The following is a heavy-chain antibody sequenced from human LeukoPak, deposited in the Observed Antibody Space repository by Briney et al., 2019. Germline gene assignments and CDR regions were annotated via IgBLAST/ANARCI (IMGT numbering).Heavy chain of an antibody. V-gene: IGHV1-2*02. J-gene: IGHJ4*02. D-gene: IGHD3-3*01. CDR1: GYTFTGYY. Sequence: ASVKVSCKASGYTFTGYYMFWVRQAPGQGLEWMGWINPNSGGTNYAQKFQGRVTMTRDTSISTGYMELSRLRSDDTAVYYCARAGTYDFWSGYYTGFDYWGQGTLVTVSS. CDR2: INPNSGGT. CDR3: ARAGTYDFWSGYYTGFDY.